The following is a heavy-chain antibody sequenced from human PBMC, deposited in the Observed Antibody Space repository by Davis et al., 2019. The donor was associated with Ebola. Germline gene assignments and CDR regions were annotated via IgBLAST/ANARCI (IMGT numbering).Heavy chain of an antibody. D-gene: IGHD4/OR15-4a*01. CDR2: INSDESFT. J-gene: IGHJ4*02. CDR3: ATDPYGANPQSADY. Sequence: GESLKISCAASGITFSNNWLQLVRQAPGKGLEWVSRINSDESFTSYADSVKGRFTISRDNDKDTLFLQMNSLRGDDTAVYYCATDPYGANPQSADYWGQGSLVTVSS. CDR1: GITFSNNW. V-gene: IGHV3-74*01.